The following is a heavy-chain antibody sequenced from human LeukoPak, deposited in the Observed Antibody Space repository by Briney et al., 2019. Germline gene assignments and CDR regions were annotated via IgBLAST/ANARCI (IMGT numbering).Heavy chain of an antibody. Sequence: GGSLLLSCAASGFTFTNHAVSWVRPAPGKGLEWVSAEGSAGGTYYADSVRGRFTISRDNYENTLSLQMNSLRVEDTAVYYCASRTWTGAGYYAFDIWGQGTMVTVSS. CDR2: EGSAGGT. CDR1: GFTFTNHA. J-gene: IGHJ3*02. V-gene: IGHV3-23*01. CDR3: ASRTWTGAGYYAFDI. D-gene: IGHD3/OR15-3a*01.